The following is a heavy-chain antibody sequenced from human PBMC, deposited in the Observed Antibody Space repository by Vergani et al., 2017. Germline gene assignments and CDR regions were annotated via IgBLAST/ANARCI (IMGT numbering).Heavy chain of an antibody. J-gene: IGHJ4*02. CDR1: GFTFSSYG. CDR2: IWYDGSNK. D-gene: IGHD3-3*02. CDR3: ARGAFASLSFDY. Sequence: QVQLVESGGGVVQPGRSLRLSCAASGFTFSSYGMHWVRQAPGKGVEWVAVIWYDGSNKYYADSVKGRVTISRDNSKNTLDLQMNSLRAEDTAVYYCARGAFASLSFDYWGQGTLVTVSS. V-gene: IGHV3-33*01.